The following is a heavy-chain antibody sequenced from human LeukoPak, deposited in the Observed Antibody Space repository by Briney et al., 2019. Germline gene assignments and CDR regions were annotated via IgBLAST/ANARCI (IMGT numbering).Heavy chain of an antibody. CDR2: ISAYNGNT. Sequence: ASVKVSCKASGYTFTSYGISWARQAPGQGLEWMGWISAYNGNTNYAQKLQGRVTMTTDTSTSTAYMELRSLRSDDTAVYYCARGEPGIAVARYYYYGMDVWGQGTTVTVSS. CDR3: ARGEPGIAVARYYYYGMDV. V-gene: IGHV1-18*01. D-gene: IGHD6-19*01. CDR1: GYTFTSYG. J-gene: IGHJ6*02.